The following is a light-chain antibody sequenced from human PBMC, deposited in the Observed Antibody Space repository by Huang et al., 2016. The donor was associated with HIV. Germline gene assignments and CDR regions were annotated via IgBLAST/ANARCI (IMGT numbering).Light chain of an antibody. CDR3: QKYNTAPRT. J-gene: IGKJ1*01. CDR2: AAS. Sequence: IQMTQSPPSLPASLNDSVTLTCRASQEINNFLAWYQQKPGGRPKLLVYAASTFQSGVSSLFSGSGYGMDFTLTITNLQPEDVATYYCQKYNTAPRTFGQGTKLEVK. CDR1: QEINNF. V-gene: IGKV1-27*01.